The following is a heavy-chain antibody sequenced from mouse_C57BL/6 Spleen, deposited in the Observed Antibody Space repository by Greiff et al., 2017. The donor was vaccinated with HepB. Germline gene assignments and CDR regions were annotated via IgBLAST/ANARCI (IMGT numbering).Heavy chain of an antibody. CDR3: ASSYYSNYVNAMDY. CDR1: GFSLTSYG. Sequence: VQRVESGPGLVQPSQSLSITCTVSGFSLTSYGVHWVRQSPGKGLEWLGVIWSGGSTDYNAAFISRLSISKDNSKSQVFFKMNSLQADDTAIYYCASSYYSNYVNAMDYWGQGTSVTVSS. J-gene: IGHJ4*01. D-gene: IGHD2-5*01. V-gene: IGHV2-2*01. CDR2: IWSGGST.